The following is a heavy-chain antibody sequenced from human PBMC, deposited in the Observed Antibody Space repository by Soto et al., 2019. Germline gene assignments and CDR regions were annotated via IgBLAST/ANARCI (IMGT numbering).Heavy chain of an antibody. D-gene: IGHD2-15*01. Sequence: GESLKISWKASGYIFIDYWIGWVRQMPGKGLEWMGIVYPRDSDTRYSPSFHGQVTISADRSTGTAFLQWRSLKASDTALYYCARPPLPGYSIHFNSWGQGTLVTVSS. J-gene: IGHJ4*02. V-gene: IGHV5-51*01. CDR1: GYIFIDYW. CDR2: VYPRDSDT. CDR3: ARPPLPGYSIHFNS.